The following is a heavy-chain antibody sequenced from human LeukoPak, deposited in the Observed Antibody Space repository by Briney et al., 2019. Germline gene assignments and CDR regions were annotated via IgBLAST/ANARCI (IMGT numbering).Heavy chain of an antibody. J-gene: IGHJ5*02. CDR2: IIPILGIA. V-gene: IGHV1-69*04. CDR3: ARDRLVAESRNWFDP. CDR1: GGTFSSYA. Sequence: ASVKVSCKASGGTFSSYAISWVRQAPGQGLEWMGRIIPILGIANYAQKFQGRVTITADKSTSTAYMELSSLRSEDTAVYYCARDRLVAESRNWFDPWGQGTLVTVSS. D-gene: IGHD2-15*01.